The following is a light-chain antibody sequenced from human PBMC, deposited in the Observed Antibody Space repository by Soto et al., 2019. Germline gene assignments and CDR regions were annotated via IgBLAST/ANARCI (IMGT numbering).Light chain of an antibody. CDR3: SSYTGSSQVV. J-gene: IGLJ3*02. Sequence: QSALTQPPSASGSPGQSVTISCTGSSSDVGGYGYVSWYQQHPGKAPKLMIYAVTERPSGVPDRFSDSKSGNTASLTVSALQAEDEADYYCSSYTGSSQVVFGGGTKVTVL. CDR2: AVT. CDR1: SSDVGGYGY. V-gene: IGLV2-8*01.